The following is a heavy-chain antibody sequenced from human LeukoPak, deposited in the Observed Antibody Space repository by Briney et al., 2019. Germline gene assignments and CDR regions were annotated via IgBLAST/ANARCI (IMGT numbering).Heavy chain of an antibody. Sequence: PWGSLRLSCAASGFTVSNNYMSWVRQAPGKGLEWVSVIYSGGSTYYADSVKARFTISRDDSKNTLYLQMNSLRAEDTAVYYCARVWYTSSWGERYYFDYWGQGTLVTVSS. CDR1: GFTVSNNY. CDR3: ARVWYTSSWGERYYFDY. CDR2: IYSGGST. V-gene: IGHV3-66*01. J-gene: IGHJ4*02. D-gene: IGHD6-13*01.